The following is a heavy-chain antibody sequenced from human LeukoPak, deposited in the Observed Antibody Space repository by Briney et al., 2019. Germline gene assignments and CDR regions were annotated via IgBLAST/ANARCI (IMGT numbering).Heavy chain of an antibody. V-gene: IGHV3-30-3*01. CDR1: GFTFSSYA. CDR2: ISYDGSNK. D-gene: IGHD2/OR15-2a*01. CDR3: ARDNRHVALGAPYFFDY. Sequence: GRSLRLSCAASGFTFSSYAMHWVRQAPGKGLEWVAVISYDGSNKYYADSVKGRFTISRDNSKNTLYLQMNSLRAEDTAVYYCARDNRHVALGAPYFFDYWGQGTLVTVSS. J-gene: IGHJ4*02.